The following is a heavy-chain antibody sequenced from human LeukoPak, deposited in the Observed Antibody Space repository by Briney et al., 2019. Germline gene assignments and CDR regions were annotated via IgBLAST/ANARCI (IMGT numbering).Heavy chain of an antibody. CDR1: GYTFTSFY. CDR2: INPSEGFT. CDR3: ARRAFDWLVDGYSYGMDV. J-gene: IGHJ6*02. Sequence: APVKVSCKTSGYTFTSFYMHWVRQAPGQGLEWMGIINPSEGFTTYAQNFQGRVTMTRDTSTSTVYMELSSLRSDDTAVYYCARRAFDWLVDGYSYGMDVWGQGTTVTVSS. V-gene: IGHV1-46*01. D-gene: IGHD3-9*01.